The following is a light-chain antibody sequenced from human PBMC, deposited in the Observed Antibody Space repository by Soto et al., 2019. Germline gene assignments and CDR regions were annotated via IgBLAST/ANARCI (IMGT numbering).Light chain of an antibody. V-gene: IGKV1-5*01. CDR3: LQYSGASYT. J-gene: IGKJ2*01. CDR1: QFMDRW. CDR2: DAS. Sequence: DIQMTQSPSTLSASVGDRVTITCRASQFMDRWLAWYQQKPGKAPQYLIFDASSLYGGVPLRFSGSGSGTEFTLTITSLQPDDSATYYCLQYSGASYTFGQGTRVEIK.